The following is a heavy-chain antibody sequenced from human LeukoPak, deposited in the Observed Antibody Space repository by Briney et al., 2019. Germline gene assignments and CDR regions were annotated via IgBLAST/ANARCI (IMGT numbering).Heavy chain of an antibody. CDR1: GFTFSNYW. CDR2: IKQDGSAK. V-gene: IGHV3-7*01. CDR3: ARGGGYSYGYPFDY. D-gene: IGHD5-18*01. Sequence: GGSLRLSCTASGFTFSNYWMSWVRQAPGKGLEWVANIKQDGSAKYYVDSVKGRFTISRDNAKNTLYLQMNSLRAEDTAVYYCARGGGYSYGYPFDYWGQGTLVTVSS. J-gene: IGHJ4*02.